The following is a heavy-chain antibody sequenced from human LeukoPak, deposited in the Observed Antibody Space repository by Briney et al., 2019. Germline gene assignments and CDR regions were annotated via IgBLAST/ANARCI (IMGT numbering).Heavy chain of an antibody. J-gene: IGHJ4*02. CDR2: IIPILGIA. V-gene: IGHV1-69*04. CDR1: GGTFSSYA. D-gene: IGHD3-22*01. CDR3: ARAQTYYYERLSPGSYLDY. Sequence: SVTVSCTASGGTFSSYAISWVRQAPGQGLEWMGRIIPILGIANYAQKFQGRVTITADKSTSTAYMELSSLRSEDTAVYYCARAQTYYYERLSPGSYLDYWGQGTLVSVSS.